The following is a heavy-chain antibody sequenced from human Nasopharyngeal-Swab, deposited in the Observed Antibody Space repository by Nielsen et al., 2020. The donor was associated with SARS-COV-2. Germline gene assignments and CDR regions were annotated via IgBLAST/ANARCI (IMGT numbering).Heavy chain of an antibody. J-gene: IGHJ4*02. D-gene: IGHD6-13*01. V-gene: IGHV3-74*01. CDR3: ARLDSSSWKFGY. CDR1: GFTFSAYW. CDR2: ISSNGRVT. Sequence: GESLKISCAASGFTFSAYWMQWVRQVPGKGPMWVSRISSNGRVTYYADSVKGRFTISRDNARNSLYLQMNSLRAEDTAVYYCARLDSSSWKFGYWGQGTLVTVSS.